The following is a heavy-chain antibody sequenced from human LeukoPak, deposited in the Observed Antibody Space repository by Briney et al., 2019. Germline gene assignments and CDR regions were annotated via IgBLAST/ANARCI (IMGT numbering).Heavy chain of an antibody. CDR2: ICHSGST. Sequence: SETLSLTCTVSGGSISSYYWSWLRQPPGKGLEWIGYICHSGSTNYNPSLKSRVTISVDTSRNQFSLKLSFVTAADTAVYYCARGGTVRNGMDVWGQGTTVTVSS. V-gene: IGHV4-59*01. CDR3: ARGGTVRNGMDV. D-gene: IGHD1-26*01. CDR1: GGSISSYY. J-gene: IGHJ6*02.